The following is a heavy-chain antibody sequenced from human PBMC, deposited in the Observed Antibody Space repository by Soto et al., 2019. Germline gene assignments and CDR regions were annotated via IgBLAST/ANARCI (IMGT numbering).Heavy chain of an antibody. Sequence: GGSLRLSCAASGFTFTTYWMHWVRQVPGKGLVWVSRINNDGSSTSNADSVKGRFTISRDNAKNTLYLQMHSLRAEDTAVYYCARDRDTYRLGFFDIWGQGTMVTVSS. V-gene: IGHV3-74*01. J-gene: IGHJ3*02. CDR2: INNDGSST. CDR1: GFTFTTYW. D-gene: IGHD3-16*02. CDR3: ARDRDTYRLGFFDI.